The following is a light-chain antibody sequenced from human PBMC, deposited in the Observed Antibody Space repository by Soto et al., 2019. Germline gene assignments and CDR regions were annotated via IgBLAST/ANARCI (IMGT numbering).Light chain of an antibody. CDR2: DAS. J-gene: IGKJ4*01. CDR3: QQYDGSPLT. CDR1: QSVSSSN. Sequence: EIVLTQSPGSLSLPPGERATLSCRASQSVSSSNLAWYQQKPGQAPRLLIYDASTRATGIPDRFSGGGSGTDFTLTTTRLEPEDLAVYYCQQYDGSPLTFGGGTKVEIK. V-gene: IGKV3-20*01.